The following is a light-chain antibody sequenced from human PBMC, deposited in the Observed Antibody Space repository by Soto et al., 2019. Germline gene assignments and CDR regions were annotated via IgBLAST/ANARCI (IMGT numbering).Light chain of an antibody. CDR1: SSNIGAGYD. Sequence: QPVLTQPPSVSGAPGQRVTISCTGSSSNIGAGYDVHWYQQLPGTAPKLLISGNSKRPSGVPDRFSGSKSGTSASLAITGLQAEDEADYYCQSYDSSLSGWVFGGGTKLTVL. CDR2: GNS. J-gene: IGLJ3*02. CDR3: QSYDSSLSGWV. V-gene: IGLV1-40*01.